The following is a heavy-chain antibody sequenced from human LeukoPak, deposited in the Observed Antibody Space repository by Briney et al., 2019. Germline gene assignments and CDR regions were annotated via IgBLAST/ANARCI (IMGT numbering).Heavy chain of an antibody. D-gene: IGHD1-1*01. CDR1: AFTVSGNH. CDR3: LPNGPNYFMDV. Sequence: GGSLRLSCAASAFTVSGNHMNWVRQAPGKGLEWVSVIYSFGRTHYADSVKGRFTISRDNSKNTLYLQMSSLRADGTAVYYCLPNGPNYFMDVWGQGTTVTVSS. V-gene: IGHV3-66*02. CDR2: IYSFGRT. J-gene: IGHJ6*03.